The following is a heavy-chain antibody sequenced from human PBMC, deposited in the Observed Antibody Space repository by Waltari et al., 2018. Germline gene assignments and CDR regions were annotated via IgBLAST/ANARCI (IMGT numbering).Heavy chain of an antibody. CDR1: GGSFSGYY. Sequence: QVQLQQWGAGLSKPSETLSLTCAVYGGSFSGYYWSWLRQPPGKGLEWIGEINHSGSTNYNPSLKSRVTISVDTSKNQFSLKLSSVTAADTAVYYCARGLHSNYYYYMDVWGKGTTVTVSS. D-gene: IGHD4-4*01. CDR2: INHSGST. V-gene: IGHV4-34*01. J-gene: IGHJ6*03. CDR3: ARGLHSNYYYYMDV.